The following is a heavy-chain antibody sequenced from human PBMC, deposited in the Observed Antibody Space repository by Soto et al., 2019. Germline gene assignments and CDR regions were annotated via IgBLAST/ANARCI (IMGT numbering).Heavy chain of an antibody. Sequence: VQQLESGGGLVKPGGSLRLSCAASGFTFNNAWTSWVRQAPGKGLEWVGRVKSKTEGGTVDYAAPVKGRFSISRDDSTNTLYVQMNSLKTEDTAVYYCAAMSGHSSDWFDHWGQGTLVTVSS. J-gene: IGHJ5*02. CDR1: GFTFNNAW. V-gene: IGHV3-15*01. CDR3: AAMSGHSSDWFDH. CDR2: VKSKTEGGTV. D-gene: IGHD3-22*01.